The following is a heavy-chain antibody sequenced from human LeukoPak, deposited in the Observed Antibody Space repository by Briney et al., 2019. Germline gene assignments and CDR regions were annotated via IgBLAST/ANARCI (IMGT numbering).Heavy chain of an antibody. V-gene: IGHV1-2*02. CDR2: INPNSGGT. CDR1: GYTFTGYY. Sequence: GASVKVSCKASGYTFTGYYMHWVRQAPGQGLEWMGWINPNSGGTNYAQKFQGRVTMTRDTSISTAYMELSRLRSDDTAVYYCATFGYSSSWYDYYYGMDVWGQGTTVTVSS. CDR3: ATFGYSSSWYDYYYGMDV. J-gene: IGHJ6*02. D-gene: IGHD6-13*01.